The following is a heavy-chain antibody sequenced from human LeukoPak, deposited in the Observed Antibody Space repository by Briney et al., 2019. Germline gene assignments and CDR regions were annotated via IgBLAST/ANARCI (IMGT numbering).Heavy chain of an antibody. Sequence: SETLSLTCTVSGGSISSYYWSWIRQPPGKGLEWIGYIYYSGSTNYNPSLKSRVTISVDTSKNQFSLKLSSVTAADTAVYYCARRCSGGSCYPYWGQGTLVTVSS. CDR2: IYYSGST. J-gene: IGHJ4*02. CDR3: ARRCSGGSCYPY. D-gene: IGHD2-15*01. CDR1: GGSISSYY. V-gene: IGHV4-59*12.